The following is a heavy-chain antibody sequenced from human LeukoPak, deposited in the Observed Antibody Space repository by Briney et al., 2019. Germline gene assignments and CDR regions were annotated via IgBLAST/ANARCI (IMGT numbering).Heavy chain of an antibody. D-gene: IGHD3-10*01. CDR2: ISSSGTVI. Sequence: GGSLRLSCAASAFTFSDYQMNWIRQAPGKGLEWVSYISSSGTVIYYADSVKGRFTISRDNAKNSLYLQMNSLRAEDTAVYYCARGRYYYGSWYMDVWGQGTTVTVSS. CDR3: ARGRYYYGSWYMDV. CDR1: AFTFSDYQ. V-gene: IGHV3-11*01. J-gene: IGHJ6*02.